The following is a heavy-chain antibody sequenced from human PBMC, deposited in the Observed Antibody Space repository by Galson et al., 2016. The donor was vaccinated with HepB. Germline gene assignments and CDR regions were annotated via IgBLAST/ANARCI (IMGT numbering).Heavy chain of an antibody. CDR1: GDSISSNKW. J-gene: IGHJ4*02. CDR3: AKNFDY. CDR2: IHHSGII. Sequence: SETLSLTCAVSGDSISSNKWWSWVRQPPGKGLEWIAEIHHSGIINYNPSLKSRVTISIDKSKNQLSLILTSMTAADTAIYSCAKNFDYWGQGVLVTVSS. V-gene: IGHV4-4*02.